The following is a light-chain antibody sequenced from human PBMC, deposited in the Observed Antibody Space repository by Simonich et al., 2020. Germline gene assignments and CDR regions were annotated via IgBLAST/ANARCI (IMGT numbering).Light chain of an antibody. CDR3: QKYYSTPWT. Sequence: DIVMTQSPDSLAVSLGERATINCKSSQRVLYISNNNNYLTWYQQKPGQPPKLLIYWAYTRESGFPDRFRGSGSGTDFTLTISSLQAEDVAVYYCQKYYSTPWTFGQGTKVEIK. CDR2: WAY. CDR1: QRVLYISNNNNY. J-gene: IGKJ1*01. V-gene: IGKV4-1*01.